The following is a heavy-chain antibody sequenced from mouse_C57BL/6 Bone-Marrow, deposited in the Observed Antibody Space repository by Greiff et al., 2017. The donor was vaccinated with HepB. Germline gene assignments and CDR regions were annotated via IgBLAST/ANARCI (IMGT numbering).Heavy chain of an antibody. J-gene: IGHJ1*03. V-gene: IGHV1-81*01. CDR3: ARRSNPYFDV. D-gene: IGHD2-5*01. CDR2: IYPRSGNT. Sequence: QVQLKQSGAELARPGASVKLSCKASGYTFTSYGISWVKQRTGQGLEWIGEIYPRSGNTYYNEKFKGKATLTADKSSSTAYMELRSLTSEDSAVYFCARRSNPYFDVWGTGTTVTVSS. CDR1: GYTFTSYG.